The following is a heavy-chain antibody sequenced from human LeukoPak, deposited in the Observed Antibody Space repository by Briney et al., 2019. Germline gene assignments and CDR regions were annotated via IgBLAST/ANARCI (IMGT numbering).Heavy chain of an antibody. V-gene: IGHV1-2*02. Sequence: ASVKVSCTASGYTFTCYYMHWVRQAPGQGLEWMGWINPNSGGTNYAQKSQGRVTMTRDTSISTAYMELSRLRSDDTAVYYCARPLSYDFWSGIYAFDIWGQGTMVTVSS. CDR3: ARPLSYDFWSGIYAFDI. CDR1: GYTFTCYY. CDR2: INPNSGGT. D-gene: IGHD3-3*01. J-gene: IGHJ3*02.